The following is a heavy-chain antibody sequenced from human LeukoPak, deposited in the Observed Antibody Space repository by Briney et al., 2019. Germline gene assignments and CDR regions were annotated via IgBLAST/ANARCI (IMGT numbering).Heavy chain of an antibody. Sequence: SETLSLTCTVSGGSISGYYWSWIRQPPGKGLEWIGEINHSGSTNYNPSLKSRVTISVDTSKNQFSLKLSSVTAADTAVYYCARRVGYCTNGVCYNKYYFDYWGQGTLVTVSS. J-gene: IGHJ4*02. CDR1: GGSISGYY. V-gene: IGHV4-34*01. D-gene: IGHD2-8*01. CDR2: INHSGST. CDR3: ARRVGYCTNGVCYNKYYFDY.